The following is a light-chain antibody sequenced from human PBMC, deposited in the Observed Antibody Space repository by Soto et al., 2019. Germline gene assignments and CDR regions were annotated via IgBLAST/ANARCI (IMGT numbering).Light chain of an antibody. CDR1: SSDVGGYNY. J-gene: IGLJ2*01. Sequence: QSALTQPASVSGSPGQSITISCTGTSSDVGGYNYVSWYQQHPGKAPTLMIYDVSYRPSGVSNRFSGSKSGNTASLTISGLQAEDEADYYCSSYTSSSTLVFGGGSKLTVL. CDR2: DVS. V-gene: IGLV2-14*01. CDR3: SSYTSSSTLV.